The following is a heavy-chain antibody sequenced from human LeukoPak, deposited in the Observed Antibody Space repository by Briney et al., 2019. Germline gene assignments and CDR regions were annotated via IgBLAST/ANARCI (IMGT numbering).Heavy chain of an antibody. V-gene: IGHV4-59*01. J-gene: IGHJ4*02. Sequence: SETLSLTCTVSGGSISSYYWSWIRQPPGKGLEWIGYIYYSGSTNYNPSLKSRVTISVDTSKNQFSPKLSSVTAADTAVYYCARGATADFDYWGQGTLVTVSS. CDR3: ARGATADFDY. D-gene: IGHD5-18*01. CDR2: IYYSGST. CDR1: GGSISSYY.